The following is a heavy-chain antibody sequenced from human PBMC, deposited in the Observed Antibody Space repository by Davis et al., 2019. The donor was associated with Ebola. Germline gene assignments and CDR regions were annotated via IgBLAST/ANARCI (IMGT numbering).Heavy chain of an antibody. CDR3: AKLWTSVITEDY. Sequence: PGGSLRLSFVASGFTFSVSAIHWVRQAPGKGLEWLGRIRAKANNYATEYAASVKGRVSISRDDSKNTAWLQMDSLRAEDTAVYYCAKLWTSVITEDYWGQGTLVTVSS. J-gene: IGHJ4*02. CDR1: GFTFSVSA. CDR2: IRAKANNYAT. V-gene: IGHV3-73*01. D-gene: IGHD4-23*01.